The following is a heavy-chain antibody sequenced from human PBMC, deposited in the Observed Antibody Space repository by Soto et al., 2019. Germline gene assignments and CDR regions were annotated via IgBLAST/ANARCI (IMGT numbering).Heavy chain of an antibody. Sequence: GGSLRLSCAASGFTFSSYGMHWVRQAPGKGLEWVAVIWYDGSNKYYADSVKGRFTISRDNSKNTLYLQMNSLRAEDTALYYCAKATLGTCTSVTCYYFDSWGQGTPVTVSS. CDR1: GFTFSSYG. D-gene: IGHD2-8*02. CDR3: AKATLGTCTSVTCYYFDS. J-gene: IGHJ4*02. V-gene: IGHV3-33*06. CDR2: IWYDGSNK.